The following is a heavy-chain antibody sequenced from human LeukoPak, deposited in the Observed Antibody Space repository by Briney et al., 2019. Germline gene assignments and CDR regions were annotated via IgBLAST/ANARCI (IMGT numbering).Heavy chain of an antibody. CDR3: ARDRDYYNPFDY. V-gene: IGHV4-4*07. J-gene: IGHJ4*02. Sequence: SETLSLTCAVYGGSFSGYYWSWIRQPAGKGLEWIGRIYTSGSTNYNPSLKSRVTISVDKSKNQFSLKLSSVTAADTAVYYCARDRDYYNPFDYWGQGTLVTVSS. CDR2: IYTSGST. D-gene: IGHD1-26*01. CDR1: GGSFSGYY.